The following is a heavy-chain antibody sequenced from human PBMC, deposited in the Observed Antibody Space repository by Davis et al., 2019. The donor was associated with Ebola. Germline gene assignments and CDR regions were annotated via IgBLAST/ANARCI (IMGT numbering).Heavy chain of an antibody. CDR1: GYTFTGYY. Sequence: ASVKVSCKASGYTFTGYYMHWVRQAPGQGLEWMGWINPNSGGTNYAQKFQGWVTMTRDTSISTAYMELSRLRSDDTAVYYCARDRSNSPARRYYYYGMDVWGQGTTVTVSS. V-gene: IGHV1-2*04. J-gene: IGHJ6*02. CDR2: INPNSGGT. D-gene: IGHD1-14*01. CDR3: ARDRSNSPARRYYYYGMDV.